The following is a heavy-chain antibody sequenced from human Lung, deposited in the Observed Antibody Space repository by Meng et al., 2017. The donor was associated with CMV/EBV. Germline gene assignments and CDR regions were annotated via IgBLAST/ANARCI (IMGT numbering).Heavy chain of an antibody. J-gene: IGHJ4*02. D-gene: IGHD5-18*01. Sequence: ESXKISXAASGFTFDDYAMHWVRQAPGKGLEWVSLISWDGGSTYYADSVKGRFTIPRDNSKNSLYVQMNSLRAEDTALYYCAKDTQRGYSQSIFTHWGQGTLVTVSS. V-gene: IGHV3-43D*03. CDR1: GFTFDDYA. CDR3: AKDTQRGYSQSIFTH. CDR2: ISWDGGST.